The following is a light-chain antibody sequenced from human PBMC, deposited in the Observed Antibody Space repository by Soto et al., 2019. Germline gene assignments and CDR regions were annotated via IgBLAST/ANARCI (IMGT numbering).Light chain of an antibody. CDR2: DAS. J-gene: IGKJ2*01. CDR1: ESVSSS. CDR3: QQRRNWPYT. Sequence: EIVLTQSPATLSLSPGERATLSCWASESVSSSLAWYQQKPGQAPRLLIYDASNRATGIPARFSGSASGTDFPLTISSLQPEDFAVYYCQQRRNWPYTFGQGTKLEIK. V-gene: IGKV3-11*01.